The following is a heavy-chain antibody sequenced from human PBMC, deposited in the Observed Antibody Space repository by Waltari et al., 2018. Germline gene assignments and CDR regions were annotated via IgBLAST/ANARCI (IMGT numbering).Heavy chain of an antibody. V-gene: IGHV3-23*01. Sequence: EVQLLESGGGLVQHGGSLRLSCAAAGFPFSRYAMGWVRQAPGKGLEWVSAISGSGGSTYYADSVKGRFTISRDNSKNTLYLQMNSLRAEDTAVYYCAKDERGAFDIWGQGTMVTVSS. CDR1: GFPFSRYA. CDR3: AKDERGAFDI. D-gene: IGHD3-10*01. J-gene: IGHJ3*02. CDR2: ISGSGGST.